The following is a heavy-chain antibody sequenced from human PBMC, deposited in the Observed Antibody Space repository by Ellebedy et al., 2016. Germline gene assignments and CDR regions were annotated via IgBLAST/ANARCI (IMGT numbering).Heavy chain of an antibody. Sequence: GESLKISCAASGFTFSDYYMSWIRQAPGKGLEWVSYISSSGSTIYYADSVKGRFTISRDNAKNSLYLQMNSLRAEDTAVYYCARSIASYGSGSYGYDAFDIWGQGTMVTVSS. J-gene: IGHJ3*02. CDR2: ISSSGSTI. D-gene: IGHD3-10*01. CDR3: ARSIASYGSGSYGYDAFDI. CDR1: GFTFSDYY. V-gene: IGHV3-11*01.